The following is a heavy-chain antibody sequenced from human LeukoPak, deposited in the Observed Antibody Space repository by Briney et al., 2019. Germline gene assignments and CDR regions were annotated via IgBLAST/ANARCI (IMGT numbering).Heavy chain of an antibody. CDR3: ARVSSVCSGGSCPNYWFDP. CDR1: GDSVSSNSAA. J-gene: IGHJ5*02. V-gene: IGHV6-1*01. CDR2: TYYRSKWYN. Sequence: PSETLSLTCAISGDSVSSNSAAWNWIRQSPSRGLEWLGRTYYRSKWYNGYAVSVKSRITINPDTSKNQFSLQLNSVTPEDTAVYYCARVSSVCSGGSCPNYWFDPWGQGTLVTVSS. D-gene: IGHD2-15*01.